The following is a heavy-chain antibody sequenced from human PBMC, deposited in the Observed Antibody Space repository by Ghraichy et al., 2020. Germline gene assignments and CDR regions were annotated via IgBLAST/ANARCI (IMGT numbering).Heavy chain of an antibody. CDR1: GFTVSSNY. CDR2: IYSGGST. D-gene: IGHD2-2*01. Sequence: GESLNISCAASGFTVSSNYMSWVRQAPGKGLEWVSVIYSGGSTYYADSVKGRFTISRDNSKNTLYLQMNSLRAEDTAVYYCARDGSRGDYFDYWGQGTLVTVSS. CDR3: ARDGSRGDYFDY. J-gene: IGHJ4*02. V-gene: IGHV3-53*01.